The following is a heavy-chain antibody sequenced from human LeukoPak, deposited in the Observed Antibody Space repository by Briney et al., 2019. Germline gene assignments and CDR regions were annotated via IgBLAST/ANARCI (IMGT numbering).Heavy chain of an antibody. CDR1: GGSFSGYY. D-gene: IGHD2-2*01. CDR3: ARGLGYCSSTSCPPWFDP. CDR2: INHSGST. Sequence: SETLSLTCAVYGGSFSGYYWSWIRQPPGKGLEWIGEINHSGSTNYNPSLKSRVTISVDTSTNQFSLKLSSVTAADTAVYYCARGLGYCSSTSCPPWFDPWGQGTLVTVSS. V-gene: IGHV4-34*01. J-gene: IGHJ5*02.